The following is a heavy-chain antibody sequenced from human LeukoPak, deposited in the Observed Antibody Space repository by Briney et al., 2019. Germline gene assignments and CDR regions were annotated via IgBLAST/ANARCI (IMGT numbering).Heavy chain of an antibody. CDR1: GLIFNNYG. V-gene: IGHV3-30*02. Sequence: GGSLRLSCEASGLIFNNYGMHWVRQAAGKGLEWEAFMRHDGSNIYYADSVKGRFTISRDNSKYTLYLQMNSLRAEDTAVYYCAKEFTIFGGPGYFDYWGQGTQVTVSS. D-gene: IGHD3-3*01. CDR2: MRHDGSNI. J-gene: IGHJ4*02. CDR3: AKEFTIFGGPGYFDY.